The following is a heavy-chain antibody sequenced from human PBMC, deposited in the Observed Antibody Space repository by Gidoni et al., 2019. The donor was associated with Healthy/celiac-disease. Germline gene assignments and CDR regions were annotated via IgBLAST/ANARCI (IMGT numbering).Heavy chain of an antibody. CDR2: FDPEAGET. D-gene: IGHD3-22*01. Sequence: QAQLVQTGAKEQMTGASVKISCKVSGYTVTEFSMRWVRQAPGKGLAWMGGFDPEAGETINAQKFQGRVTMTEDTSTDTAYMELSSLRSEVTAVYYCATDIYDSSGYYGYWGQGTLVTVSS. V-gene: IGHV1-24*01. CDR3: ATDIYDSSGYYGY. CDR1: GYTVTEFS. J-gene: IGHJ4*02.